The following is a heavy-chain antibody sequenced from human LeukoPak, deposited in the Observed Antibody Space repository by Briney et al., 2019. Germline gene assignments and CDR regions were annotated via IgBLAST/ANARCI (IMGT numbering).Heavy chain of an antibody. Sequence: GGSLTLSCAASGFTFSSYGMQWVRQAPGKGLEWVADIWYDGSNKYYADSVKGRSTISRDNSTHTLYLQMCGLRAEETAVYYCARDAGGLRGGFNWFEPWGQGTLVTVSS. CDR2: IWYDGSNK. J-gene: IGHJ5*02. D-gene: IGHD3-10*01. CDR3: ARDAGGLRGGFNWFEP. CDR1: GFTFSSYG. V-gene: IGHV3-33*01.